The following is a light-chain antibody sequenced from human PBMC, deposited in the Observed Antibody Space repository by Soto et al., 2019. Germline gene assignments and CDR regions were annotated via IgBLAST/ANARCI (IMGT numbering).Light chain of an antibody. J-gene: IGKJ5*01. CDR1: QSISNL. Sequence: DIQMTQSPSTLSASVGDRVTITCRASQSISNLLAWYQQKPGRAPTLLIYKASTLESGVPSRFSGSGSGTEFTVTISSLQPDDSASYYCQHYNSYPLTFGQGTRLEIK. CDR3: QHYNSYPLT. V-gene: IGKV1-5*03. CDR2: KAS.